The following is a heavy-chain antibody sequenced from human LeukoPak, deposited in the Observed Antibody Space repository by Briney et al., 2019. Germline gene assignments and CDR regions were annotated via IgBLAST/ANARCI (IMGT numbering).Heavy chain of an antibody. CDR2: INTNTGNP. CDR3: ARVISVPPASLGGWYEMGDDI. V-gene: IGHV7-4-1*02. D-gene: IGHD6-19*01. Sequence: ASVKVSCKASGYTFTSYAMNWVRQAPGQGLEWMGWINTNTGNPTYAQGFTGRFVFSLDTSVSTAYLQISSLKAEDTAVYYCARVISVPPASLGGWYEMGDDIWGQGTVVTVSS. J-gene: IGHJ3*02. CDR1: GYTFTSYA.